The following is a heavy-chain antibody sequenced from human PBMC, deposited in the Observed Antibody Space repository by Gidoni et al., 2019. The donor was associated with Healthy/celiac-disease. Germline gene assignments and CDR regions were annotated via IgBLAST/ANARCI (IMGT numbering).Heavy chain of an antibody. CDR1: GRYISSGSYY. J-gene: IGHJ6*02. V-gene: IGHV4-61*02. Sequence: QVQLQESGPGLVKPSQTLSLPCTVSGRYISSGSYYWSWIRQPAGKGLEWIGRIYTSGSTNYNPYLKSRVTISVDTSKNQFSLKLSSVTAADTAVYYCARDPGAGGDYYGMDVWGQGTTVTVSS. D-gene: IGHD3-16*01. CDR3: ARDPGAGGDYYGMDV. CDR2: IYTSGST.